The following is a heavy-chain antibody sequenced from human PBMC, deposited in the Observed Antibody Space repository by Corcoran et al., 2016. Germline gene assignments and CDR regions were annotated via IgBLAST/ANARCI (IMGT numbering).Heavy chain of an antibody. V-gene: IGHV3-21*01. CDR1: GFTFSSYS. J-gene: IGHJ6*02. CDR2: ISSSSSYI. D-gene: IGHD2-2*02. CDR3: ARELYQLLYLTGRPPHGMDV. Sequence: EVQLVESGGGLVKPGGSLRLSCAASGFTFSSYSMNWVRQAPGKGLEWVSSISSSSSYIYYADSVKGRFTISRDNAKNSLYLQLNSLRAEDTAVYYCARELYQLLYLTGRPPHGMDVWGQGTTVTVSS.